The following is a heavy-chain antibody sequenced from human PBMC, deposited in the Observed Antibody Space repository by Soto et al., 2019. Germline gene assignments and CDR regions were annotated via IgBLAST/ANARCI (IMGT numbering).Heavy chain of an antibody. Sequence: QVQLVQSGAEMKKPGSSVKVSCQSSGGTFNTYAMNWVRQAPGQGPEWMGDSSPMFGAANYAPKFQGRVTITADESTGTSYMQLSSLTSEHTALYFCAREVQVHTPAFVYWGQGTLVTVSS. CDR3: AREVQVHTPAFVY. J-gene: IGHJ4*02. V-gene: IGHV1-69*19. D-gene: IGHD3-10*01. CDR1: GGTFNTYA. CDR2: SSPMFGAA.